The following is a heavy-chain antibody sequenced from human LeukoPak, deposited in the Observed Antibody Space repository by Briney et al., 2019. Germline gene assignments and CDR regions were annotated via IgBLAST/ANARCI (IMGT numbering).Heavy chain of an antibody. CDR2: FDPERGET. Sequence: ASVKVSRKVSGHSLTKFSMEWVRQAPGKGLEWMGGFDPERGETIHAQKFQGRFTMTEDTSTDTVYMELNSLTSEDTAVYYCATGSIVYDFWGQGTLVTVSS. J-gene: IGHJ4*02. CDR3: ATGSIVYDF. CDR1: GHSLTKFS. V-gene: IGHV1-24*01. D-gene: IGHD1-26*01.